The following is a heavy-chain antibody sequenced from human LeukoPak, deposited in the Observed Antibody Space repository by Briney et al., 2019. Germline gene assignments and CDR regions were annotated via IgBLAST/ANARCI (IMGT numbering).Heavy chain of an antibody. J-gene: IGHJ6*03. D-gene: IGHD3-10*01. CDR3: ARSGPMVRGPTYYMDV. Sequence: PGGSLRLSCAASGFTFSSYAMHWVRQAPGKGLEWVAVISYDGSNKYYADSVKGRFTISRDNSKNTLYLQMNSLRAEDTAVYYCARSGPMVRGPTYYMDVWGKGTTVTVPS. V-gene: IGHV3-30*01. CDR2: ISYDGSNK. CDR1: GFTFSSYA.